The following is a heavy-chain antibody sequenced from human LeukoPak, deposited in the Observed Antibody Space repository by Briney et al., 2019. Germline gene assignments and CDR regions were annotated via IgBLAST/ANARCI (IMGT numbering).Heavy chain of an antibody. D-gene: IGHD1-14*01. CDR1: GFTFSDPY. CDR3: VREARLGSTGGSSAFDI. Sequence: GGSLRLSCAASGFTFSDPYMSWIRQAPGKGLEWVSKITGSGDNVFYAASVRGRFTISRDNANNSLYLQMNSLRPEDTGVYYCVREARLGSTGGSSAFDIWGQGTMVVVSS. J-gene: IGHJ3*02. V-gene: IGHV3-11*01. CDR2: ITGSGDNV.